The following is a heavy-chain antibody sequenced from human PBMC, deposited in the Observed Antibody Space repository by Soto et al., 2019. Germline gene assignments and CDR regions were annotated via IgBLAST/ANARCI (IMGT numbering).Heavy chain of an antibody. J-gene: IGHJ4*02. CDR1: GGTFSSYT. Sequence: QVQLVQSGAEVKKPGSSVKVSCKASGGTFSSYTISWVRQAPGQGLEWMGRIIPILGIANYAQKFQGRVSITADKAASTAYMELSSLRTEDTAVYYCARDSGSYQYYFDYWGRGTLVTVSS. D-gene: IGHD1-26*01. CDR2: IIPILGIA. CDR3: ARDSGSYQYYFDY. V-gene: IGHV1-69*08.